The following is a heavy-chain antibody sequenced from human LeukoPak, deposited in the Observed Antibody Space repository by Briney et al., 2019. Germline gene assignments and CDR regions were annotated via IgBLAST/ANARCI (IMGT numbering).Heavy chain of an antibody. D-gene: IGHD6-19*01. Sequence: PSETLSLTCTVSGGSISSSDYYWGWIRQPPGKGLEWIGSIYYSGSTHYNPSLKSRVTISVDTSKNQFSLKLNSVTAADTVLYYCARHSSGWIYYFDYWGQGTLVTVSS. CDR3: ARHSSGWIYYFDY. CDR2: IYYSGST. CDR1: GGSISSSDYY. V-gene: IGHV4-39*01. J-gene: IGHJ4*02.